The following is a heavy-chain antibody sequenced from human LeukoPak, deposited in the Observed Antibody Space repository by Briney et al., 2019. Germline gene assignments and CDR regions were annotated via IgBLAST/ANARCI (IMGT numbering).Heavy chain of an antibody. CDR2: IRSKAYGGTT. CDR3: TRGGVDSSGYQSDY. J-gene: IGHJ4*02. V-gene: IGHV3-49*04. CDR1: GFTFGDYA. D-gene: IGHD3-22*01. Sequence: GRSLRLSCTASGFTFGDYAMSWDRQAPGKGLEWVGFIRSKAYGGTTEYAASVKGRFTISRDDSKSIAYLQMNSLKTEDTAVYYCTRGGVDSSGYQSDYWGQGTLVTVSS.